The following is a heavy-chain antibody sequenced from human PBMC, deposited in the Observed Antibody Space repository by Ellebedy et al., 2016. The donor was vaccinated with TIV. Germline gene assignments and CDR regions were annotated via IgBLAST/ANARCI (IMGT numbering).Heavy chain of an antibody. D-gene: IGHD2-8*01. J-gene: IGHJ4*02. CDR2: ISGSGGNT. CDR1: GFTFSSYA. V-gene: IGHV3-23*01. Sequence: PGGSLRLSCAASGFTFSSYAMSWVRQAPGKGLEWVSGISGSGGNTYYADSVKGRFTISRDNSKNTLFLQMNSLRAEDTAVYYCAKSRRMVYSTGGLDYWGQGTLVTVSS. CDR3: AKSRRMVYSTGGLDY.